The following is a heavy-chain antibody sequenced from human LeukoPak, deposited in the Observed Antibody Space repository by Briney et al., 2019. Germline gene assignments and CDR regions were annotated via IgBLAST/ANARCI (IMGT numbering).Heavy chain of an antibody. CDR3: AKDPAAGTYDY. CDR2: ISHSGGSA. Sequence: QPGGSLRLACAASGFTFSSYAMSWVRQAPGKGLEWVSGISHSGGSAYYADSVKGRFTISRDNSKNTLYLQMNSLRAEDTAVYYCAKDPAAGTYDYWGQGTLVTVSS. J-gene: IGHJ4*02. V-gene: IGHV3-23*01. D-gene: IGHD6-13*01. CDR1: GFTFSSYA.